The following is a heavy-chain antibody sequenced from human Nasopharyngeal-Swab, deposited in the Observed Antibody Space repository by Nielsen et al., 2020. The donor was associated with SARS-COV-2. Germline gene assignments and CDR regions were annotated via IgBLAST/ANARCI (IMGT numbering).Heavy chain of an antibody. J-gene: IGHJ6*02. D-gene: IGHD6-13*01. V-gene: IGHV4-39*07. CDR3: VGSSWHGDYYYYYGMDV. CDR1: GGSISSSSYY. Sequence: SKTLSLTCTVSGGSISSSSYYWGWIRQPLGKGLEWIGSIYYSGSTYYNPSLKSRVTISVDTSKNQFSLKLSSVTAADTAVYYCVGSSWHGDYYYYYGMDVWGQGTTVTVSS. CDR2: IYYSGST.